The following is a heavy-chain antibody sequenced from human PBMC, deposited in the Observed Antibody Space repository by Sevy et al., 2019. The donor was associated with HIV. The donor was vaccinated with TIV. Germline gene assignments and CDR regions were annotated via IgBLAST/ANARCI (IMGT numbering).Heavy chain of an antibody. J-gene: IGHJ4*02. CDR2: IYYGGST. V-gene: IGHV4-39*02. D-gene: IGHD3-22*01. CDR1: GGSISSSGYY. CDR3: ARVSMIVVVITDDWGYYFDY. Sequence: SETLSLTCTVSGGSISSSGYYWGWIRQPPGKGLEWIGSIYYGGSTYYNPSLKSRITISGDTSKNHFSLKLGSVTAADTAGYYCARVSMIVVVITDDWGYYFDYWGQGTLVTVSS.